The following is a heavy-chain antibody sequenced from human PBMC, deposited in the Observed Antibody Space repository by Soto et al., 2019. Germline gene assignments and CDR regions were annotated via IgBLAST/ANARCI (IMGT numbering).Heavy chain of an antibody. CDR1: VYTFTSYG. CDR2: ISAYNGNT. D-gene: IGHD2-21*02. CDR3: ATSPNCGGDCYPSESYY. J-gene: IGHJ4*02. V-gene: IGHV1-18*01. Sequence: QVQLVQSGAEVKTPGASVKVSCKASVYTFTSYGISWVRQAPGQGLEWMGWISAYNGNTNYAQKLQGRVTMTTGTSTSTTDMELRSLRSDDTAVHYCATSPNCGGDCYPSESYYWGQGTLVTVSS.